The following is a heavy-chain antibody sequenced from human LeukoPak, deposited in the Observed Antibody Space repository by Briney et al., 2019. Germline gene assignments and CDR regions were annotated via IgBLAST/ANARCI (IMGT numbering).Heavy chain of an antibody. J-gene: IGHJ5*02. CDR1: GFTFSSYA. D-gene: IGHD3-9*01. Sequence: GGSLRLSCAASGFTFSSYAMHWVRQAPGKGLEWVAVISYDGSNKYYADSVKGRFTISRDNSKNTLYLQMNSLRAEDTAVYYCAREGGPNYDILTGYYGWLDPWGQGTLVTVSS. V-gene: IGHV3-30*04. CDR3: AREGGPNYDILTGYYGWLDP. CDR2: ISYDGSNK.